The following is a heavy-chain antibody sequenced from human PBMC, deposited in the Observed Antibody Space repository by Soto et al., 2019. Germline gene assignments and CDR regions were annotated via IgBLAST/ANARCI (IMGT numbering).Heavy chain of an antibody. J-gene: IGHJ3*01. CDR3: ATDGCHAWFDV. CDR2: IHSGDSNA. CDR1: GYSFSTYS. Sequence: GESLKISCKGSGYSFSTYSIGWVRQMPGKGLEWMGNIHSGDSNARYSPSFQGQVTISVDKSISTAYLQWNSPKASDTALYYCATDGCHAWFDVWGQGTMVTVSS. V-gene: IGHV5-51*01. D-gene: IGHD3-16*01.